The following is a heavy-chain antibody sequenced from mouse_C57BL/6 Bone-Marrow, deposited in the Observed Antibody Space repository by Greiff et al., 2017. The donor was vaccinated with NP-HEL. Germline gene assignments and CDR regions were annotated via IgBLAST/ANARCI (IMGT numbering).Heavy chain of an antibody. CDR3: AQVSTIVEWFAY. V-gene: IGHV1-59*01. CDR2: IDPSDSYT. CDR1: GYTFTSYW. J-gene: IGHJ3*01. D-gene: IGHD2-12*01. Sequence: VKLQQPGAELVRPGTSVKLSCKASGYTFTSYWMHWVKQRPGQGLEWIGVIDPSDSYTNYNQKFKGKATLTVDTSSSTAYMQLSSLTSADSAVYYGAQVSTIVEWFAYWGQGTLVTVSA.